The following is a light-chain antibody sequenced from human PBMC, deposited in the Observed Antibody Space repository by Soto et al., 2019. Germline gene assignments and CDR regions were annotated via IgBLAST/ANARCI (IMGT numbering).Light chain of an antibody. CDR2: IAS. Sequence: DIHMTQSPSSLSASVGDRVTITCRASQSISNYLNWDQQKPGKAPNLLIYIASNLHSGVPSRFSGSGSGTDFTLTISSLQPEDFATYYCQQSYSTPYTFGQGTKLDIK. CDR1: QSISNY. V-gene: IGKV1-39*01. J-gene: IGKJ2*01. CDR3: QQSYSTPYT.